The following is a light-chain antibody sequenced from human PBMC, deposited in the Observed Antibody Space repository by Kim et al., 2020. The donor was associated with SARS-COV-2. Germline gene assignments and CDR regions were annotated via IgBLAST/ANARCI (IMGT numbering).Light chain of an antibody. Sequence: APGKTASITCAGDNIGRKSVHWYHQQPGQAPVLVISYDSDRPSGIPERLSGSNSENTATLTISEVEAGDEADYYCQVWDSTSVHRVFGGGTQLTVL. CDR3: QVWDSTSVHRV. V-gene: IGLV3-21*04. CDR2: YDS. CDR1: NIGRKS. J-gene: IGLJ2*01.